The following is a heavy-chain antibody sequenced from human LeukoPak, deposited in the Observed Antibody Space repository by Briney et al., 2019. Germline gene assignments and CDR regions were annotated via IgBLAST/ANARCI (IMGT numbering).Heavy chain of an antibody. Sequence: GGSLRLSCAASGFTFSSYSMNWVRQAPGKGLEWVSSISSSSSYIYYADSVKGRFSISRDNSKNTLYPQMNRLRADDTAVYYCARDRSQEFDPWGQGTLVTVSS. J-gene: IGHJ5*02. V-gene: IGHV3-21*01. CDR2: ISSSSSYI. CDR1: GFTFSSYS. CDR3: ARDRSQEFDP. D-gene: IGHD3-10*01.